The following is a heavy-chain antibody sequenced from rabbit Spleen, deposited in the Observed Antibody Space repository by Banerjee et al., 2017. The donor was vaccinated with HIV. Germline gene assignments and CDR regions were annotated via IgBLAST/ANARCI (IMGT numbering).Heavy chain of an antibody. D-gene: IGHD1-1*01. J-gene: IGHJ6*01. CDR1: GFSFGSSHY. CDR3: ARDTSSSFSSYGMDL. V-gene: IGHV1S45*01. Sequence: QEQLVESGGGLVQPEGSLTLTCTASGFSFGSSHYMCWVRQAPGKGLEWIGCIGAGSSGSTYYASWARGRFTISKASSTTATLQVTSLTAADTATYFCARDTSSSFSSYGMDLWGQGTLVTVS. CDR2: IGAGSSGST.